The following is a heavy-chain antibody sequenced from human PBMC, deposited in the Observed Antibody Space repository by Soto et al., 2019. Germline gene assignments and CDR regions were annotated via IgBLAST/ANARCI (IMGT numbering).Heavy chain of an antibody. CDR3: ARDLTRYSSGWYGDNWFDP. CDR1: GYTFTSYA. V-gene: IGHV1-3*01. Sequence: GASVKVSCKASGYTFTSYAMHWVRQAPGQRLEWMGWINAGNGNTKYSQKFQGRVTITRDTSASTAYMELSSLRSEDTAVYYCARDLTRYSSGWYGDNWFDPWGQGTLVTVSS. J-gene: IGHJ5*02. CDR2: INAGNGNT. D-gene: IGHD6-19*01.